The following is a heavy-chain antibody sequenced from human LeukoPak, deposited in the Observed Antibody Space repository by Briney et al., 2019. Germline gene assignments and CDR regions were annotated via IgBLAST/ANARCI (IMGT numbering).Heavy chain of an antibody. D-gene: IGHD5-24*01. J-gene: IGHJ4*02. CDR3: ARDSLVEMATITDY. CDR2: IYTSGST. Sequence: SETLSLTCTVSGGSISSGSYYWSWIRQPAGKGLEWIGRIYTSGSTNYNPSLKSRVTISVDTSKNQFSLKLSSVTAADTAVYYCARDSLVEMATITDYWGQGTPVTVSS. V-gene: IGHV4-61*02. CDR1: GGSISSGSYY.